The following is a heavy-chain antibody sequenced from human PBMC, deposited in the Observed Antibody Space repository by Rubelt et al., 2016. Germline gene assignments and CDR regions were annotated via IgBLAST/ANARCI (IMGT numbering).Heavy chain of an antibody. V-gene: IGHV3-30*01. Sequence: YDGSNKYYADSVTGRFTISRDNSKNTLYLQMNSLRAEDTAVYYCAREGTYDILTGYYLDYWGQGTLVTVSS. CDR3: AREGTYDILTGYYLDY. CDR2: YDGSNK. D-gene: IGHD3-9*01. J-gene: IGHJ4*02.